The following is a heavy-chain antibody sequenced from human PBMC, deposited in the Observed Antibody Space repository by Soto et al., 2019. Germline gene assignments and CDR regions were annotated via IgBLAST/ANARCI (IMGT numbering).Heavy chain of an antibody. D-gene: IGHD2-15*01. CDR2: IYYSGST. CDR3: ARYCSGGSCYSGFARFDP. J-gene: IGHJ5*02. V-gene: IGHV4-39*01. Sequence: SETLSLTCTVSGGSISSSSYYWGWIRQPPGKGLEWIGSIYYSGSTYYNPSLKSRVTISVDTSKNQFSLKLSSVTAADTAVYYCARYCSGGSCYSGFARFDPWGQGTLVTVSS. CDR1: GGSISSSSYY.